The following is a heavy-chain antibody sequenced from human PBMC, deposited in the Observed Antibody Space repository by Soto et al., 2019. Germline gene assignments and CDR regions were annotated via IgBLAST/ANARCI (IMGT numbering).Heavy chain of an antibody. J-gene: IGHJ4*02. Sequence: GASVKFSCKASGYTFTSYPMHWVRQAPGQRLEWMGWINADNGNTKYSQKFQGRVTTSRDTSASTAYMELSSLRSEDTAVYYCARDKNGLGDYWGQGTLVTVSS. CDR3: ARDKNGLGDY. D-gene: IGHD1-1*01. V-gene: IGHV1-3*01. CDR2: INADNGNT. CDR1: GYTFTSYP.